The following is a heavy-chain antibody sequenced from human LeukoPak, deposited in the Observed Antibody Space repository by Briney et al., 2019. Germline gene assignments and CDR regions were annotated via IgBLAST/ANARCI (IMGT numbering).Heavy chain of an antibody. CDR1: GYTFTSYD. Sequence: ASVKVSCKASGYTFTSYDINWVRQATGQGLEWMGWMNPNSGNTGYAQKFQGRVTMTRNTSISTAYMELSSLRPEDTAVYYCAKDHRILDYYYYYMDVWGKGTTVTVSS. CDR2: MNPNSGNT. D-gene: IGHD2-15*01. J-gene: IGHJ6*03. CDR3: AKDHRILDYYYYYMDV. V-gene: IGHV1-8*01.